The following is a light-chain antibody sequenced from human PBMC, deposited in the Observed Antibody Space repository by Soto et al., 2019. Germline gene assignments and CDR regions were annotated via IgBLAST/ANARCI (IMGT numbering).Light chain of an antibody. J-gene: IGKJ2*01. CDR2: VAS. CDR1: EGVGLK. V-gene: IGKV3-20*01. Sequence: EIVMTQSPATLSVSPGETVTLSCRASEGVGLKLAWYQVKPGLPPRLLIYVASSRATGIPDRFSGSGSGTDFTLTISRLEPEDFAVYYCQQYGSSPYTFGQGTKLEIK. CDR3: QQYGSSPYT.